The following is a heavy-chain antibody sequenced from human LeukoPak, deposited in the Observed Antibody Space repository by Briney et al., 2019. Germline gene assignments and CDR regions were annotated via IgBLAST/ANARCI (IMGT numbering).Heavy chain of an antibody. D-gene: IGHD4-17*01. CDR1: GYSFTSYW. CDR2: IYPGDSDT. Sequence: KHGESLEISCKGSGYSFTSYWIGWVRQMPGKGLEWMGIIYPGDSDTRYSPSFQGQVTISADKSISTAYLQWSSLKASDTAMYYCFIGDYGDYAGWVYWGQGTLVTVSS. J-gene: IGHJ4*02. V-gene: IGHV5-51*01. CDR3: FIGDYGDYAGWVY.